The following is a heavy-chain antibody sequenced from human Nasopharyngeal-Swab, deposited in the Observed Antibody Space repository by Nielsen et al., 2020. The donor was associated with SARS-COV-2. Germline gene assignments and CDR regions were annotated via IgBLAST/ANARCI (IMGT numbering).Heavy chain of an antibody. Sequence: GESLKISCAVAGFTFSSYAMSWVHQAPGKGLEWVSTISASSDGTYYADSVKGRFTISRDNSKNTLSLQMNSLRAEDTAIYYCAKLARAGTIGLFDYWGQGTPATVSS. J-gene: IGHJ4*02. CDR3: AKLARAGTIGLFDY. D-gene: IGHD1-1*01. CDR1: GFTFSSYA. V-gene: IGHV3-23*01. CDR2: ISASSDGT.